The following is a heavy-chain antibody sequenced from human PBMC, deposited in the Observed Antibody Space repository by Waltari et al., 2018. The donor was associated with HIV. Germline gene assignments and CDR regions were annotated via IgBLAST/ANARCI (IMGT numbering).Heavy chain of an antibody. J-gene: IGHJ4*02. V-gene: IGHV3-33*01. CDR1: GFTVRSFP. D-gene: IGHD6-6*01. CDR3: ARGYSSSRWIPLYH. Sequence: QVQLVESGGGVVQPGTSLTPSCAVSGFTVRSFPIHCVRQSTGKGLEWLAVFWSDGSEISYADSVKGRFTVSKDSSQKTLYLHLTSLRAEDTALYYCARGYSSSRWIPLYHWGRGTLVTVSS. CDR2: FWSDGSEI.